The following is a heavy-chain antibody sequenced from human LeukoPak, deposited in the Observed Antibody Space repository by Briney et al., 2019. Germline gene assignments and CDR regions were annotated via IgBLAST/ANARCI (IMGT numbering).Heavy chain of an antibody. CDR3: ARAHYYDSSGFDY. Sequence: GGSLRLSCAASGFTFSSYEMNWVRQAPGKGLEWVSSISRSATTIYYADSVKGRFTISRDNAKNSLYLQMNSLRAEDTAVYYCARAHYYDSSGFDYWGQGTLVTVSS. V-gene: IGHV3-48*03. J-gene: IGHJ4*02. D-gene: IGHD3-22*01. CDR1: GFTFSSYE. CDR2: ISRSATTI.